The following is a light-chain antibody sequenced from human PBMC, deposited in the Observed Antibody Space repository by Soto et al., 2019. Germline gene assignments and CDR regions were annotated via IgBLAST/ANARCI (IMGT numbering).Light chain of an antibody. Sequence: EIVLTQSPATLSLSPGERATLSCRASQSVSSYLAWYQQKPGQAPRLLIYDASSRATGIPDRFSGSGSGTDFTLTISRLEPEDLAVYYCQKYGSSPRTFGQGTKVEIK. V-gene: IGKV3-20*01. CDR1: QSVSSY. CDR2: DAS. CDR3: QKYGSSPRT. J-gene: IGKJ1*01.